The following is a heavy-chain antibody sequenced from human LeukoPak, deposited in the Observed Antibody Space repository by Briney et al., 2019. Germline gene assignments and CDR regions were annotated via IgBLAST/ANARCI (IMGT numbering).Heavy chain of an antibody. Sequence: GGSLRLSCAASGFTFSSYWMGWVRRAPGKGPEWVAHIKEDGSEKYYVDSVKGRFTMFRDNAKNSLYLQMNSLRAEDTALYYCAKDIADSSGYYYWGYFDYWGQGTLVTVSS. CDR3: AKDIADSSGYYYWGYFDY. CDR1: GFTFSSYW. J-gene: IGHJ4*02. D-gene: IGHD3-22*01. CDR2: IKEDGSEK. V-gene: IGHV3-7*03.